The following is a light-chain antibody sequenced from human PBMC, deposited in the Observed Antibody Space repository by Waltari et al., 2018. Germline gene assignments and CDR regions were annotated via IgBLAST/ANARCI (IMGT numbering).Light chain of an antibody. CDR3: SSFTRSNSYV. Sequence: QSALTQPASVSGSPGQSITISCTGTSSDGGYYNYVAWYQQHPGKAPKLMIFEVSNRPSGVSTRFSGSKSGSTASLTISGLQSEDEAEYYCSSFTRSNSYVFGTGTEVIVL. V-gene: IGLV2-14*01. CDR1: SSDGGYYNY. CDR2: EVS. J-gene: IGLJ1*01.